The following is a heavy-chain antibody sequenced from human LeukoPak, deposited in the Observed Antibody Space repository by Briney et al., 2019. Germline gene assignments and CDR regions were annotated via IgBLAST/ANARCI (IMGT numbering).Heavy chain of an antibody. CDR1: GFTFSTYA. J-gene: IGHJ4*02. CDR2: TSFDGSNK. V-gene: IGHV3-30*04. Sequence: GRSLRLSCAASGFTFSTYAMHWVRQAPGKGLEWVAVTSFDGSNKYYPDSVRGRFTISRDNSKNTLDLQMNSLRAEDTAVYYCARDIDTGYSYGTRQFDYWGQGTLVTVSS. CDR3: ARDIDTGYSYGTRQFDY. D-gene: IGHD5-18*01.